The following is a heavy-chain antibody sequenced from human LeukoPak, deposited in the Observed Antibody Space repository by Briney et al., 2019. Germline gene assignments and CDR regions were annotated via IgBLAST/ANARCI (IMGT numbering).Heavy chain of an antibody. Sequence: GGSLRLSCAASGFTASGNYMSWVRQAPGKGLDWVSLIYSDGSTYYADSVKGRFTISRDNSRSTVYLLTNSLRAEDTAVYYCARLHAASASFDYWGQGTLVTVSS. CDR2: IYSDGST. V-gene: IGHV3-53*01. J-gene: IGHJ4*02. CDR1: GFTASGNY. D-gene: IGHD6-13*01. CDR3: ARLHAASASFDY.